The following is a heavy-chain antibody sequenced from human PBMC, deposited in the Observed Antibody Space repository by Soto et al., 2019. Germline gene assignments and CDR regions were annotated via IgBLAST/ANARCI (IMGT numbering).Heavy chain of an antibody. D-gene: IGHD6-13*01. CDR3: ARAPPGYSNNWYGWIDP. Sequence: EVQLVESGGGLVQPGGSLRLSCAASGFTVSSSYMNWVRQAPGKGLEWVSVIYIGGTTHYADSVRGRFTISRDNSKNTWYLQMNSLRAEDTALYYCARAPPGYSNNWYGWIDPWGRGTLVTVSS. CDR1: GFTVSSSY. J-gene: IGHJ5*02. V-gene: IGHV3-66*01. CDR2: IYIGGTT.